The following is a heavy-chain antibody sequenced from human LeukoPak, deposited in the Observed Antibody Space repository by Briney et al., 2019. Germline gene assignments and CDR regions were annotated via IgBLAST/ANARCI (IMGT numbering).Heavy chain of an antibody. D-gene: IGHD3-3*01. Sequence: GGSLRLSCAASTLTFSSYVMTWVRQAPGKGLEWVAIVSGSGGTTDYADSVKGRFTISRDNSNNMVYLQLKSLRVEDTAVYYCAKGRGTFGAIISDAFDVWGHGTMVIVSS. CDR1: TLTFSSYV. CDR2: VSGSGGTT. J-gene: IGHJ3*01. V-gene: IGHV3-23*01. CDR3: AKGRGTFGAIISDAFDV.